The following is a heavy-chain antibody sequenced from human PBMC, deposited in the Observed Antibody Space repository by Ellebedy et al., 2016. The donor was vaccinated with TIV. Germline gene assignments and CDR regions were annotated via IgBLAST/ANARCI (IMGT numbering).Heavy chain of an antibody. CDR3: ARELAAAGFFDY. V-gene: IGHV3-7*01. Sequence: PGGSLRLSCAASGFTFSSYWMSWVRQPPGKGLEWVANIKQAGSEKYYVDSVKGRFTISRDKAKNSLYLQMNSLRAEDTAVYYCARELAAAGFFDYWGQGTLVTVSS. CDR2: IKQAGSEK. CDR1: GFTFSSYW. J-gene: IGHJ4*02. D-gene: IGHD6-13*01.